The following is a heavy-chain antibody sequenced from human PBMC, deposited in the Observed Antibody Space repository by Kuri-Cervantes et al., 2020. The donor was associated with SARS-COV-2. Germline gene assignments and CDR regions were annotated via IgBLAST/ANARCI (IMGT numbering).Heavy chain of an antibody. CDR3: AREGDYSGSLSGVDY. Sequence: GESLKISCAASGFTFSSYGMHWVRQAPGKGLEWVAVISYDGSNKYYADSVKGRFTISRDNSKNTLYLQMNSLRAEDTAVYYCAREGDYSGSLSGVDYWGQGTLVTVSS. V-gene: IGHV3-30*03. J-gene: IGHJ4*02. CDR2: ISYDGSNK. CDR1: GFTFSSYG. D-gene: IGHD1-26*01.